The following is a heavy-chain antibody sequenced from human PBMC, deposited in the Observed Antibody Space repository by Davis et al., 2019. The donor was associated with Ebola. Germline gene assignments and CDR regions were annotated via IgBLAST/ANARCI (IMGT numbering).Heavy chain of an antibody. CDR2: INHSGST. CDR3: ARGSMISWFDP. J-gene: IGHJ5*02. V-gene: IGHV4-34*01. D-gene: IGHD3-22*01. CDR1: GGSISSYY. Sequence: SETLSLTCTVSGGSISSYYWSWIRQPPGKGLEWIGEINHSGSTNYNPSLKSRVTISVDTSKNQFSLKLSSVTAADTAVYYCARGSMISWFDPWGQGTLVTVSS.